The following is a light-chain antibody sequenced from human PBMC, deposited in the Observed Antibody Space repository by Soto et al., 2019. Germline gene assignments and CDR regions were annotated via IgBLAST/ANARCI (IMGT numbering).Light chain of an antibody. J-gene: IGKJ1*01. CDR1: QSISSW. CDR2: KAS. V-gene: IGKV1-5*03. Sequence: DIQMTQSPSTLSASVGDRVTITCRASQSISSWLAWYQQKPGKAPKLLIYKASSLESGVPSRFSGSGSGTEFTLTISSLQPDDFATYHCQQYNSYPWKFGQGTRWIS. CDR3: QQYNSYPWK.